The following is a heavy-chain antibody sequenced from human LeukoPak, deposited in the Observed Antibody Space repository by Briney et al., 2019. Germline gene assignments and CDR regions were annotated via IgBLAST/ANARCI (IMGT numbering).Heavy chain of an antibody. J-gene: IGHJ4*02. CDR3: ARDHSRSVRDPHYFDY. CDR2: INSDGSST. V-gene: IGHV3-74*01. CDR1: GFTFSSYW. D-gene: IGHD3-10*01. Sequence: GGSLRLSCAASGFTFSSYWMHWVRQAPGKGLVWVSRINSDGSSTSYADSVKGRFAISRDNAKNTLYLQMKSLRAEDTAVYYCARDHSRSVRDPHYFDYWGQGTLVTVSS.